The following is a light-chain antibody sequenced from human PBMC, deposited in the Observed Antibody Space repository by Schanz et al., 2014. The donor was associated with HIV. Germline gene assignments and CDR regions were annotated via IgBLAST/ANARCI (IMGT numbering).Light chain of an antibody. Sequence: DIQMTPSPSSLSASVGDRVTITCRASQTIDTYLNWYQQEAGKAPKLLIYAASSLQSGVPSRFSGSGSGTDFTLTISSLQPEDSAIYFCQQSYRTPWTFGQGTKLEIK. CDR2: AAS. V-gene: IGKV1-39*01. J-gene: IGKJ1*01. CDR3: QQSYRTPWT. CDR1: QTIDTY.